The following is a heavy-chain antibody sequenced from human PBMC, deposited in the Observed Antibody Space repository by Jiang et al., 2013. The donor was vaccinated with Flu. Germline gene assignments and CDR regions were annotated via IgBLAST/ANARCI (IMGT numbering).Heavy chain of an antibody. CDR2: IYYSGST. V-gene: IGHV4-59*01. J-gene: IGHJ6*03. CDR3: ARVPRNWGSYYYYMDV. D-gene: IGHD7-27*01. Sequence: TLSLTCTVSGGSISSYYWSWIRQPPGKGLEWIGYIYYSGSTNYNPSLKSRVTISVDTSKNQFSLKLSSVTAADTAVYYCARVPRNWGSYYYYMDVWGKGTTVTVSS. CDR1: GGSISSYY.